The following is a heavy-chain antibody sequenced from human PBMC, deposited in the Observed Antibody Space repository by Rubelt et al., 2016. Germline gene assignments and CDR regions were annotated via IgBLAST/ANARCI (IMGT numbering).Heavy chain of an antibody. Sequence: IRQPPGKGLEWIGYIYYSGSTNYNPSLKSRVTISVDTSKNQFSLKLSSVTAADTAVYYCARAGMRVRGVSRFYYGMDVWGQGTTVTVSS. CDR3: ARAGMRVRGVSRFYYGMDV. J-gene: IGHJ6*02. D-gene: IGHD3-10*01. CDR2: IYYSGST. V-gene: IGHV4-59*01.